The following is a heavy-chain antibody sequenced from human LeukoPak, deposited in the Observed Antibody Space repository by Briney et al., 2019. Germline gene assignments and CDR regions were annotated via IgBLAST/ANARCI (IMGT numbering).Heavy chain of an antibody. Sequence: GASVKVSWKASGGTFNSDAISWVRQAPGQGLEWMGRIIPILGIANYAQKFQGRVTITADKSTSTAYMELSSLRSEDTAVYYCAREMATMPMDYWGQGTLVTVSS. D-gene: IGHD5-24*01. CDR2: IIPILGIA. CDR1: GGTFNSDA. V-gene: IGHV1-69*04. CDR3: AREMATMPMDY. J-gene: IGHJ4*02.